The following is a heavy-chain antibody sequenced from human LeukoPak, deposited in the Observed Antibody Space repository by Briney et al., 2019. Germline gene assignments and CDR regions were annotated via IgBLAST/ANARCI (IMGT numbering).Heavy chain of an antibody. Sequence: PSETLSLTCTVSGVSNRSYYWSWIRQPAGKGLEWIGRIYTSGSTNYNPSLKSRVTMSVDTSTNQFSLKLSSVTAADTAVYYCARGDGGSGSYFYYYMDVWGKGTTVTISS. CDR1: GVSNRSYY. CDR3: ARGDGGSGSYFYYYMDV. D-gene: IGHD3-10*01. CDR2: IYTSGST. V-gene: IGHV4-4*07. J-gene: IGHJ6*03.